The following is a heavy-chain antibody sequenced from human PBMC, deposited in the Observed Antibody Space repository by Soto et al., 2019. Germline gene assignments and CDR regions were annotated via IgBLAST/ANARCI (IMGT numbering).Heavy chain of an antibody. J-gene: IGHJ4*02. D-gene: IGHD3-10*01. CDR3: ARTVGSGSPDFDY. Sequence: QVQLQESGPGLIKTSQTLALTCSVSGASITSDGYYWSWIRQFPGKGLEWIGHIYYSGNSYYNLSLGSRLLISVNTSKIQFSLKLSSVTAADTAVYYCARTVGSGSPDFDYWGQGILVTVSS. CDR2: IYYSGNS. V-gene: IGHV4-31*03. CDR1: GASITSDGYY.